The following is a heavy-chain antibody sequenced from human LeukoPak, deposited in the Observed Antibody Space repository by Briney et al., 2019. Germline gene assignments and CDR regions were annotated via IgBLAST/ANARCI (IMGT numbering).Heavy chain of an antibody. Sequence: ASVKVCCKASGYTFTSYVISWVRQAPGQELEWMGWISAYNGNTNYVQKLQGRVTMTTDTSTSTAYMELRSLRSDDTAVYYCSLTSTSCYSTGLWDCVMPNYYYYYGMDVWGQGTTVTVSS. CDR1: GYTFTSYV. J-gene: IGHJ6*02. D-gene: IGHD2-2*01. CDR2: ISAYNGNT. V-gene: IGHV1-18*01. CDR3: SLTSTSCYSTGLWDCVMPNYYYYYGMDV.